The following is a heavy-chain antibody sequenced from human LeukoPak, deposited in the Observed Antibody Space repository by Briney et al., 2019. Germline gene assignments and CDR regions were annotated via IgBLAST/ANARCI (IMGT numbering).Heavy chain of an antibody. D-gene: IGHD6-13*01. CDR2: ISGSGGST. CDR3: AKQQSSPYFQH. Sequence: GSLRLSCAASGFTFSSYAISWVRQAPGKGLEWVSAISGSGGSTYYADSVKGRFTISRDNSKNTLYLQMNSLRAEDTAVYYCAKQQSSPYFQHWGQGTLVTVSS. V-gene: IGHV3-23*01. J-gene: IGHJ1*01. CDR1: GFTFSSYA.